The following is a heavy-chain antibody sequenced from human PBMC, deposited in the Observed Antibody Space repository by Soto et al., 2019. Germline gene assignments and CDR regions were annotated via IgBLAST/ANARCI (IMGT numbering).Heavy chain of an antibody. CDR2: IWYDGSNK. J-gene: IGHJ6*02. V-gene: IGHV3-33*01. D-gene: IGHD3-10*01. CDR1: GFTFSSYG. CDR3: ARDQRLLWFGETDGMDG. Sequence: QVQLVESGGGVVQPGRSLRLSCAASGFTFSSYGMHWVRQAPGKGLEWVAVIWYDGSNKYYADSVKGRFTSSRDNSKNPMYLQMNLRRAEDTSVYCFARDQRLLWFGETDGMDGWGQSTTFTLAS.